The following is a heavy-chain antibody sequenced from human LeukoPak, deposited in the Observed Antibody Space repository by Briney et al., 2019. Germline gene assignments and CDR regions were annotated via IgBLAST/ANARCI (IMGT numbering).Heavy chain of an antibody. CDR2: INTAGDT. V-gene: IGHV3-13*01. J-gene: IGHJ4*02. D-gene: IGHD1-26*01. CDR1: GFTFKSYD. CDR3: VRDRGSYRPIDY. Sequence: GGSLRLSCAASGFTFKSYDMHWVRQAAGEGPEWVSAINTAGDTYYQGSVKGRFTISRDNAENSLYLEMNSLRVEDTAIYYCVRDRGSYRPIDYWGQGTLVTVSS.